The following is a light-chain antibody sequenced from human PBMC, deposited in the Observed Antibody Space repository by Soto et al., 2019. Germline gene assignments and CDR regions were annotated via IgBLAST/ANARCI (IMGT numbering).Light chain of an antibody. V-gene: IGLV2-11*01. CDR1: SSDVGGYHY. CDR2: DVS. Sequence: QSVLTQPRSVSGSPGQSVTISCTGSSSDVGGYHYVSWYQHHPGKAPKLLIFDVSFQPSGIPDRFSGSKSGNTASLTISGLQAEDAADYYCCSYAGNPYVFGTGTKVTVL. CDR3: CSYAGNPYV. J-gene: IGLJ1*01.